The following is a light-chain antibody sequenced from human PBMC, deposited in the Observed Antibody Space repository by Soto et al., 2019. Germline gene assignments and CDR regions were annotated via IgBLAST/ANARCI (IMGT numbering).Light chain of an antibody. CDR2: GNS. V-gene: IGLV1-40*01. CDR3: QSADKTMKVV. Sequence: QPVLTQPPSVSGAPGQRVTISCTGSNSNLGAGFDVHWYQQVPGTAPKLLIYGNSDRPAGVPDRFSGSKSGTSASLAITGLQAEDEADYYCQSADKTMKVVFGGGTKLTVL. J-gene: IGLJ3*02. CDR1: NSNLGAGFD.